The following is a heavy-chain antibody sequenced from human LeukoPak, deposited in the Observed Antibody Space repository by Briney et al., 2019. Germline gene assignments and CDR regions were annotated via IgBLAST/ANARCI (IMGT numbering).Heavy chain of an antibody. CDR1: GFSVSMKY. Sequence: GGSLRLSCAASGFSVSMKYMTWVRQAPGKGLEWVSVIFSGGTTYYADSVKGRFTVSRDNSKNMMYLQMNSLRAEDAAVYYCARFSGPGMQHYSYYMDVWGTGTTVTDSS. CDR2: IFSGGTT. J-gene: IGHJ6*03. V-gene: IGHV3-53*01. CDR3: ARFSGPGMQHYSYYMDV. D-gene: IGHD3-10*01.